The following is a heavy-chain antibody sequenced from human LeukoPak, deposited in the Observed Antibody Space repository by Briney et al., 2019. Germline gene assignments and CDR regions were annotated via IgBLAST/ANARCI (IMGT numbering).Heavy chain of an antibody. CDR1: GFTFSSYG. CDR2: ISPSGGGT. Sequence: GGSLRLSCAASGFTFSSYGMSWVRQAPVKGLEWVSAISPSGGGTYYADSVKGRFTISRDNSKNTLFLQLNNLRPEDTAVYYCAKEVPYTSGSHGRFDPWGQGTLVTVPS. CDR3: AKEVPYTSGSHGRFDP. J-gene: IGHJ5*02. D-gene: IGHD3-10*01. V-gene: IGHV3-23*01.